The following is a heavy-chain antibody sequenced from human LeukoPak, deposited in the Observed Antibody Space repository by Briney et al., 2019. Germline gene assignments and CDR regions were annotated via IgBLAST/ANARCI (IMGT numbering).Heavy chain of an antibody. CDR2: ISAYNGNT. CDR1: GYTFTSYG. V-gene: IGHV1-18*01. J-gene: IGHJ4*02. CDR3: ARACSGGSCYPAGFDY. D-gene: IGHD2-15*01. Sequence: GASVKVSCKASGYTFTSYGISWVRQAPGQGLEWMGWISAYNGNTNYAQKLQGRVTMTTDTSTSTAYMELRSLRSDDTAVYYCARACSGGSCYPAGFDYRGQGTLVTVSS.